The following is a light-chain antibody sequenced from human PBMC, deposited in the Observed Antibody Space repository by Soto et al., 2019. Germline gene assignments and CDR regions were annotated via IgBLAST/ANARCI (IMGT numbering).Light chain of an antibody. V-gene: IGKV3-20*01. Sequence: EIVLTLSAGTLSLSPGQRATISCGASQTVTSNYLAWYQQKPGQAPRVLIFGASIRVTGIPDRFIGSGSGTDFTLTISRLETEDFAVYYCQHYVTSLTTFGQGTKVDIK. CDR1: QTVTSNY. CDR2: GAS. CDR3: QHYVTSLTT. J-gene: IGKJ1*01.